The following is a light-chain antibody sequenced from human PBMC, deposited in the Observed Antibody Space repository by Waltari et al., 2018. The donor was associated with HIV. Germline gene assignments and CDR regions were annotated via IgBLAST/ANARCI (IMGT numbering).Light chain of an antibody. Sequence: QSVLTQSPSASKTPGQRVLMSCSGTNSNVGNNFVSLFPQVPGGSPKLVIYRNDRRPSGVPDRFSAAKSGSSASLAISGLQSDDEADYFCASWDDKLSHWVFGGGTKLTV. CDR3: ASWDDKLSHWV. V-gene: IGLV1-47*01. J-gene: IGLJ3*02. CDR2: RND. CDR1: NSNVGNNF.